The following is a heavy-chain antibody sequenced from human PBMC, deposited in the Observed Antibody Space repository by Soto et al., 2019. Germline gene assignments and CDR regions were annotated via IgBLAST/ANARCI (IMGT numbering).Heavy chain of an antibody. V-gene: IGHV4-4*07. CDR1: VGSSNTFY. CDR3: AREGSYSAYNFAHGIQLWSFDF. CDR2: IFSSGIT. D-gene: IGHD5-12*01. Sequence: SETLSLTCTVSVGSSNTFYWSWVRQPAGKGLEWIGRIFSSGITSFNPSLESRVAMSVDTSKNHFSLNLSSVTAADMAVYYCAREGSYSAYNFAHGIQLWSFDFWGQGALVTVSS. J-gene: IGHJ4*02.